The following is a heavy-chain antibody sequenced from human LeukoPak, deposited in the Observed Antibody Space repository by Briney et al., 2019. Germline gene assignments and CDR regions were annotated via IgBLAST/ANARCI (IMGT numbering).Heavy chain of an antibody. Sequence: ASVKVSCKVSGYTLTELSIHWVRQAPGKGLEWMGGFDPGDGEAIYAQKFQGRVTMTEDTSTDTAYMELISLRSEGTAVYYCATDTQWLATEWGQGTLVTVSS. J-gene: IGHJ4*02. V-gene: IGHV1-24*01. D-gene: IGHD6-19*01. CDR1: GYTLTELS. CDR2: FDPGDGEA. CDR3: ATDTQWLATE.